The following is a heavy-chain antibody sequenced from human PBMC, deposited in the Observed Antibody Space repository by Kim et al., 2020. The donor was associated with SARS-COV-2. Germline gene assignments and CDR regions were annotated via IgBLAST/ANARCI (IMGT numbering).Heavy chain of an antibody. CDR1: GFTFSDYY. Sequence: GGSLRLSCAASGFTFSDYYMSWIRQAPGKGLEWVSYISSSSSYTNYADSVKGRFTISRDNAKNSLYLQMNSLRAEDTAVYYCARMIFGVVIRGDYGMDVWGQGTTVTVSS. CDR3: ARMIFGVVIRGDYGMDV. J-gene: IGHJ6*02. D-gene: IGHD3-3*01. V-gene: IGHV3-11*06. CDR2: ISSSSSYT.